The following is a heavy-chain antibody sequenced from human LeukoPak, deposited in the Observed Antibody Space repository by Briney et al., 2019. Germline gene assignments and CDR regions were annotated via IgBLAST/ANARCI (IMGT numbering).Heavy chain of an antibody. D-gene: IGHD3-16*02. CDR3: ARDRDYVWGSYRPFDY. V-gene: IGHV1-69*04. Sequence: GSSVTVSCKASGGTFSSYAISWVRQAPGQGLEWMGRIIPMLGITKYAQKFQGRVTITADKSTSTAYMELSSLRSEDTAVYYCARDRDYVWGSYRPFDYWGQGTLVTVSP. J-gene: IGHJ4*02. CDR1: GGTFSSYA. CDR2: IIPMLGIT.